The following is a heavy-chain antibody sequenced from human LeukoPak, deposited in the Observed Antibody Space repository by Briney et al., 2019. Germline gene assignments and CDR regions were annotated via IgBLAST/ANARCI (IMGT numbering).Heavy chain of an antibody. Sequence: PSETLSLTCTVSGGPISSNSYHWGWIRQPPGKGLEWIGSIYYSGSTYYNPSLKSRVTISVDTSKNQFSLKLTSVTAADTAVYYCARLLRWVYYFDYWGQGTLVTVSS. V-gene: IGHV4-39*01. J-gene: IGHJ4*02. D-gene: IGHD4-23*01. CDR1: GGPISSNSYH. CDR2: IYYSGST. CDR3: ARLLRWVYYFDY.